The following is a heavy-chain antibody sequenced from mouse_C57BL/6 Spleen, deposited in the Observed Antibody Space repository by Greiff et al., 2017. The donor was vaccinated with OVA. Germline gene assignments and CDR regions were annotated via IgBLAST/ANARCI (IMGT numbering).Heavy chain of an antibody. CDR1: GYTFTSYG. V-gene: IGHV1-81*01. CDR2: IYPRSGNT. CDR3: ARLDFYYAMDY. J-gene: IGHJ4*01. Sequence: VQRVESGAELARPGASVKLSCKASGYTFTSYGISWVKQRTGQGLEWIGEIYPRSGNTYYNEKFKGKATLTADKSSSTAYMELRSLTSEDSAVYFCARLDFYYAMDYWGQGTSVTVSS.